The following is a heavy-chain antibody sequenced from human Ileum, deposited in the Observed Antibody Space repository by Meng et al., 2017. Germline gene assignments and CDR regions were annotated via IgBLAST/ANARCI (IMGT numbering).Heavy chain of an antibody. Sequence: VQLLESGGGLVQPGGSLRLSCAASGFTFDNYPMTWVRQAPGKGLEWIAEINHSGSSNYNPSFQSRVTISVDRPRNQFSLKLSSVTAADTGVYYCARPAGYSSDWYKYFQHWGQGTLVTVSS. V-gene: IGHV4-4*02. D-gene: IGHD6-13*01. J-gene: IGHJ1*01. CDR1: GFTFDNYP. CDR2: INHSGSS. CDR3: ARPAGYSSDWYKYFQH.